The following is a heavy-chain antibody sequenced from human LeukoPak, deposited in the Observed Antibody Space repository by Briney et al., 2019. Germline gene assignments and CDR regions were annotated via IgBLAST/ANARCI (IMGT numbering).Heavy chain of an antibody. CDR1: GFTFNTYN. J-gene: IGHJ4*02. D-gene: IGHD2-15*01. CDR3: VREGRSISVWCSGGSCYDFDY. CDR2: ISSSKTDI. Sequence: GGSLRLSCAASGFTFNTYNMNWVRQAPGKGLEWVSSISSSKTDIYYADSVRGRFTISRGNVKNSLYLQMNSLRAEDTAVYYCVREGRSISVWCSGGSCYDFDYWGQGTLVTVSS. V-gene: IGHV3-21*01.